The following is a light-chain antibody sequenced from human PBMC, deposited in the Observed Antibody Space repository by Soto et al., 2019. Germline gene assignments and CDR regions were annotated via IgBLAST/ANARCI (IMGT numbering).Light chain of an antibody. CDR3: SSYTTATTRV. V-gene: IGLV2-14*01. J-gene: IGLJ3*02. Sequence: QSVLTQPASVSGSPRQSITISCTGTSSDVGAYNYVSWYQQHPGKVPKLMIFDVSNRPSGVSNRFSGSKSGNTASLTISGLQAEDEADYYCSSYTTATTRVFGGGTKLTVL. CDR2: DVS. CDR1: SSDVGAYNY.